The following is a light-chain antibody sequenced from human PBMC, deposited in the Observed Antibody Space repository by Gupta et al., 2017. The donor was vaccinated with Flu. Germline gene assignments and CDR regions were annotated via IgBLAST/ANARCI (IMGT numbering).Light chain of an antibody. CDR1: SLRSYY. CDR2: GKN. V-gene: IGLV3-19*01. Sequence: SSELTQDPAVSVDLGQTVRFTCQGDSLRSYYASWYQQKPGQAPVLVIYGKNNRPSGIPDRFSGSSSGNTASLTITGAQAEDEADYYCNSRDSSGNHLVFGGGTKLTVL. J-gene: IGLJ2*01. CDR3: NSRDSSGNHLV.